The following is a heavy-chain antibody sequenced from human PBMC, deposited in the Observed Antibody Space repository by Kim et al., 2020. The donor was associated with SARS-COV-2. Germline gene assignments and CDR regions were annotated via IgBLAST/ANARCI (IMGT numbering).Heavy chain of an antibody. D-gene: IGHD2-21*01. Sequence: SETLSLTCTVSGGSVSSYYWSWVRQPAGKGLEWIGRMYTSGNTNYSPSLRSRVTMSVDTSKNQFSLKLSSVTAADTAVYYCARGTPVVIDNYYYYGLDL. CDR3: ARGTPVVIDNYYYYGLDL. CDR2: MYTSGNT. J-gene: IGHJ6*01. CDR1: GGSVSSYY. V-gene: IGHV4-4*07.